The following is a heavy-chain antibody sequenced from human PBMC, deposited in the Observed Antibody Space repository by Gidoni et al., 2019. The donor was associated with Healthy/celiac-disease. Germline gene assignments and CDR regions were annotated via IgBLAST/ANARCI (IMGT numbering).Heavy chain of an antibody. CDR1: GFTFSDYY. D-gene: IGHD3-22*01. J-gene: IGHJ4*02. CDR2: ISSSSSYT. CDR3: ARDRIPDYYDSSGYYLDY. V-gene: IGHV3-11*06. Sequence: QVQLVASGGGLVKPGGSLRLSCAASGFTFSDYYRSWIRQAPGKGLEWVSNISSSSSYTNYADSVKGRFTISRDNAKNSLYLQMNSLRAEDTAVYYCARDRIPDYYDSSGYYLDYWGQGTLVTVSS.